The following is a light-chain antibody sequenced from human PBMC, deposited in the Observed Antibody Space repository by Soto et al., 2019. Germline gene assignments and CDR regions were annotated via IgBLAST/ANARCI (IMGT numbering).Light chain of an antibody. V-gene: IGKV3-20*01. CDR1: QSLRSSY. CDR2: GAS. Sequence: DIVLTQSPVTLSLSPGERATLSCRASQSLRSSYLAWYQQKPGQAPRLLMYGASNRATGFPDRFSGSGSGTDFTLTIRRLEPEDFAVYYCHCQQFDNSPLYTFGQGTKLEIK. CDR3: QQFDNSPLYT. J-gene: IGKJ2*01.